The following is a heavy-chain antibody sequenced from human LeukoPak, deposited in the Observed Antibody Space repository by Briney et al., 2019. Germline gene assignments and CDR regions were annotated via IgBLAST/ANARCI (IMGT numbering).Heavy chain of an antibody. CDR3: ARDEIIVATSFDY. CDR1: GGSISSSSYY. Sequence: SETLSLTCTVSGGSISSSSYYWGWIRQPPGKGLEWIGSIYYSGSTYYNPSPKSRVTISVDTSKNQFSLKLSSVTAADTAVYYCARDEIIVATSFDYWGQGTLVTVSS. V-gene: IGHV4-39*01. D-gene: IGHD5-12*01. J-gene: IGHJ4*02. CDR2: IYYSGST.